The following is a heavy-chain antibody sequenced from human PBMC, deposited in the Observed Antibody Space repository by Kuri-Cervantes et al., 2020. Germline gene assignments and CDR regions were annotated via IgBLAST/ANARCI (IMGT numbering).Heavy chain of an antibody. CDR1: GFTFSVYG. Sequence: GGSLRLSCAASGFTFSVYGMHWVRQAPGKGPEWVAVIWSDGSNQYYADSVKGRFTISRDNSKNTLFLHMNSLRAEDTAVYYCARDTSKGSSGWFRIDYWGQGTLVTVSS. D-gene: IGHD6-19*01. CDR3: ARDTSKGSSGWFRIDY. CDR2: IWSDGSNQ. V-gene: IGHV3-33*01. J-gene: IGHJ4*02.